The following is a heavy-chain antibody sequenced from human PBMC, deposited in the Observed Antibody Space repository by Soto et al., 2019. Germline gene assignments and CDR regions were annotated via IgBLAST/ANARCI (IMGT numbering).Heavy chain of an antibody. CDR3: ARDAIYYDSSGSLDY. Sequence: SVKVSCKASGYTFTGYYMHWVRQAPGQGLEWMGWINPNSGGTNYAQKFQGWVTMTRDTSISTAYMELSRLRSDETAVYYCARDAIYYDSSGSLDYWGQGTLVTASS. D-gene: IGHD3-22*01. CDR2: INPNSGGT. J-gene: IGHJ4*02. CDR1: GYTFTGYY. V-gene: IGHV1-2*04.